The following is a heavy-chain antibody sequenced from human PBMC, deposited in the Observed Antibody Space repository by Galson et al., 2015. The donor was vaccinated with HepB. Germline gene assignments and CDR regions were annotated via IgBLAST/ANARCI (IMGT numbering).Heavy chain of an antibody. CDR1: GYTFTSYA. Sequence: SVKVSCKASGYTFTSYAMHWVRQAPGQRLEWMGWINAGNGNTKYSQKFQGRVTITRDTSASTAYMELNSLRSEDTAVYYCANDLYSGSSLAEYFQHWGQGTLVTVSS. V-gene: IGHV1-3*01. J-gene: IGHJ1*01. CDR3: ANDLYSGSSLAEYFQH. CDR2: INAGNGNT. D-gene: IGHD1-26*01.